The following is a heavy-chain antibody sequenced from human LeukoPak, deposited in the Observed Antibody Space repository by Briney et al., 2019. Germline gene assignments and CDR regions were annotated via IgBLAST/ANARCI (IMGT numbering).Heavy chain of an antibody. Sequence: ASVKVSCRASGYTFTSYDINWVRQATGQGLEWMGWMNPNSGNTGYAQKFQGWVTMTRDTSISTAYMELSRLRSDDTAVYYCARHRWELLSVGYYFDYWGQGTLVTVSS. CDR3: ARHRWELLSVGYYFDY. D-gene: IGHD1-26*01. CDR2: MNPNSGNT. J-gene: IGHJ4*02. CDR1: GYTFTSYD. V-gene: IGHV1-8*02.